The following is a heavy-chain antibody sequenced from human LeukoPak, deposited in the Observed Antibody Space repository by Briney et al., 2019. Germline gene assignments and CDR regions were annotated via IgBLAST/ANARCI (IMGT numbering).Heavy chain of an antibody. CDR3: AKDQKGDGDWPFDY. J-gene: IGHJ4*02. Sequence: GGSLRLSCAASGFSLSGYWMTWVRQAPGKGLEWVANINRDGSQKNHVDSVQGRFTISRDNAKNSLYLQMNSLRAEDTALYYCAKDQKGDGDWPFDYWGQGTLVTVSS. V-gene: IGHV3-7*03. CDR2: INRDGSQK. D-gene: IGHD4-17*01. CDR1: GFSLSGYW.